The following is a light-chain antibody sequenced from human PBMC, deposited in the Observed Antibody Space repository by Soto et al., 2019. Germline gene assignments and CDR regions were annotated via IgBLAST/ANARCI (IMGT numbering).Light chain of an antibody. J-gene: IGKJ2*01. CDR1: QGISSY. Sequence: AIRMTQSPSSFSASTGDRVTITCRASQGISSYLAWYQQKPGKAPKLLIYAASTLQSGVPSRFSGSGSGTDFTLTISGLQSEDFATYYCQQYYSYPPYTFGQGTKLEIK. CDR3: QQYYSYPPYT. CDR2: AAS. V-gene: IGKV1-8*01.